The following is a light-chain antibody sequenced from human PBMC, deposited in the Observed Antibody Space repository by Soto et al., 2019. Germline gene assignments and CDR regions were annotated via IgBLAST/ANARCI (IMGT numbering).Light chain of an antibody. Sequence: AQSPVILSVSRWERATVACRARQSLNSNLAWYQKKPDQAPRILIYDASTRAPGIPARFSGSGSGTDFNLTISRLETEDLGVYYCQHRSIWPVSFGQGTRLEIK. CDR1: QSLNSN. J-gene: IGKJ5*01. CDR2: DAS. V-gene: IGKV3-11*01. CDR3: QHRSIWPVS.